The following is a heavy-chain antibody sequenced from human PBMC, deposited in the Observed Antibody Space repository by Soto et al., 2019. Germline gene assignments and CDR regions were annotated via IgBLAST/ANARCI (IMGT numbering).Heavy chain of an antibody. Sequence: SETLSLTCTVSGGSISSYYWSWIRQPPGKGLEWIGYIYYSGSTNYNPSLKSRVTISVDTSKNQFSLKLSSVTAADTAVYYCARDLVLGTEGYAFDIWGQGTMVTVSS. V-gene: IGHV4-59*01. CDR3: ARDLVLGTEGYAFDI. J-gene: IGHJ3*02. CDR1: GGSISSYY. CDR2: IYYSGST. D-gene: IGHD3-16*01.